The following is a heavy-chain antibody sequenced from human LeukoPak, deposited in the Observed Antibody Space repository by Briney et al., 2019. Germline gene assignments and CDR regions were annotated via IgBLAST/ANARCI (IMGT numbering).Heavy chain of an antibody. Sequence: ASVKVSCKASGYTFTGYYMHWVRQAPGQGLEWMGWINPNSGGTNYAQKFQGRVTMTRDTSISTAYMELSRLRSDDTAVYYCARKKLRYFDWSPFGPLDPWGQGTLVTVSS. V-gene: IGHV1-2*02. CDR3: ARKKLRYFDWSPFGPLDP. CDR2: INPNSGGT. D-gene: IGHD3-9*01. J-gene: IGHJ5*02. CDR1: GYTFTGYY.